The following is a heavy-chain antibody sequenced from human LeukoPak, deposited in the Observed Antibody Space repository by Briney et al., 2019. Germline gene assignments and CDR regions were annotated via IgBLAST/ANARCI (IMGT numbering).Heavy chain of an antibody. J-gene: IGHJ4*02. CDR1: GFAFSSYS. V-gene: IGHV3-21*01. CDR3: AREYCSRSSCYQIDY. CDR2: ITSTSSNI. Sequence: GGSLRLSCAAYGFAFSSYSMNWVRQAPGEGLEWVSSITSTSSNIFYADSLKGRFTISRDNAKNSLYLQTDSLRAEDTAIYYCAREYCSRSSCYQIDYWGQGTLVSVSP. D-gene: IGHD2-2*01.